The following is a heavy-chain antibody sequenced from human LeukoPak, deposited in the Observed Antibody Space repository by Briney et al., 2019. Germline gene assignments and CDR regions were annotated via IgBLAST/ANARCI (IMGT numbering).Heavy chain of an antibody. D-gene: IGHD3-3*01. CDR1: GGSISSYY. J-gene: IGHJ4*02. V-gene: IGHV4-59*01. CDR2: IYYSGST. Sequence: SEALSLTCTVSGGSISSYYWSWIRQPPGKGLEWIGYIYYSGSTNYNPSLKSRVTISVDTSKNQFSLKLSSVTAADTAVYYCARGLYYDFWSGYSLVGGYFDYWGQGTLVTVSS. CDR3: ARGLYYDFWSGYSLVGGYFDY.